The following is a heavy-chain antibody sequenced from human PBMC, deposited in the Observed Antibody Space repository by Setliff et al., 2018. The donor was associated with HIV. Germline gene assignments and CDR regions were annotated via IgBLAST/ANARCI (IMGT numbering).Heavy chain of an antibody. J-gene: IGHJ5*02. Sequence: SETLSLTCAVYGGSFSGHYWSWIRQSPGKGLEWIGEINHSGSIKYNPSLKSRVTISVDTSKNQFSLKLTSVTAADTALYFCARGRGAWFEGSWFDPWGQGILVTVSS. D-gene: IGHD6-19*01. CDR3: ARGRGAWFEGSWFDP. CDR2: INHSGSI. CDR1: GGSFSGHY. V-gene: IGHV4-34*01.